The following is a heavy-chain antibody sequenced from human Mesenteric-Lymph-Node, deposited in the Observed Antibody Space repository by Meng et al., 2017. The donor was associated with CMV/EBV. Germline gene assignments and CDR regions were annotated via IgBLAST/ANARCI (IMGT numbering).Heavy chain of an antibody. CDR1: GFTVSSNY. V-gene: IGHV3-53*01. CDR2: IYSGGSA. J-gene: IGHJ4*02. D-gene: IGHD4-17*01. CDR3: ARDFYGDYFDY. Sequence: GESLKISCAASGFTVSSNYMSWVRQAPGKGLEWVSVIYSGGSAYYADSVKGRFTISRDSSKNTLYLQMNSLRAEDTAVYYCARDFYGDYFDYWGQGTLVTVSS.